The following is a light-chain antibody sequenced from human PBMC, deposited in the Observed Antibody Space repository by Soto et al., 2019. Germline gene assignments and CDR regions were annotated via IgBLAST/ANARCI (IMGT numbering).Light chain of an antibody. Sequence: QSVLTRPPSVSGAPGQRVTISCTGSSSNIGAGYDVHWYQQLPGTAPKLLIYGNSNRPSGVPDRFSGSKSGTSASLAITGLQAEDEADYYCQSYDRSLSVVFGGGTTLTVL. J-gene: IGLJ2*01. V-gene: IGLV1-40*01. CDR3: QSYDRSLSVV. CDR2: GNS. CDR1: SSNIGAGYD.